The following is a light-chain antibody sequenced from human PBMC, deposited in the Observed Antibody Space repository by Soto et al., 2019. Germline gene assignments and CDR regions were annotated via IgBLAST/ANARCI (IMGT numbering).Light chain of an antibody. CDR2: KAS. V-gene: IGKV1-5*03. J-gene: IGKJ1*01. CDR1: QSVTSW. Sequence: DIQMTQSPSTLSASVGDRVTITCRASQSVTSWLAWYQQKPGKAPNLLIYKASNLESGVSSRFSGSGYGTEFTLTISSLQPDDFATYYGQQYRGYSWTFGQGTKVEIK. CDR3: QQYRGYSWT.